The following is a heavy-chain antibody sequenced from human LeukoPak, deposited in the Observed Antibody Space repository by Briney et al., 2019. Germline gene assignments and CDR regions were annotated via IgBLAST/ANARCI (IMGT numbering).Heavy chain of an antibody. V-gene: IGHV4-4*07. Sequence: SETLSLTCTVSGGFINSYYWSWIRQPAGKGLEWIGRVYTSGITNYNPSLKSRLTLSVDTSKHQSSLKLTSVPAADTAVYYCARHNGFDRGYYYYMDVWGKGTTVTVSS. CDR1: GGFINSYY. J-gene: IGHJ6*03. CDR2: VYTSGIT. D-gene: IGHD3-9*01. CDR3: ARHNGFDRGYYYYMDV.